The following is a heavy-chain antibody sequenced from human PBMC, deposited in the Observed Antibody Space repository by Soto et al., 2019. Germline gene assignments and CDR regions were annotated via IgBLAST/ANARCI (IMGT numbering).Heavy chain of an antibody. CDR3: AKDSGRGSADYYFDY. CDR2: ISSSGNDK. Sequence: PGGSLRLSCAASGFTFSSYAIHWVRQAPGKGLEWVAVISSSGNDKYSADSLKGRFTISRDNSKNTLYLQMNSLRAEDTAVYYCAKDSGRGSADYYFDYWGQGTLVTVSS. D-gene: IGHD3-10*01. CDR1: GFTFSSYA. V-gene: IGHV3-30*18. J-gene: IGHJ4*02.